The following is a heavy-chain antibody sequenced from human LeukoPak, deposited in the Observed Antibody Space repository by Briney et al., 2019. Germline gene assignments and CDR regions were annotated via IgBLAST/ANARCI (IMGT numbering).Heavy chain of an antibody. J-gene: IGHJ3*02. CDR2: MNPNSGNT. CDR3: ARVLAVAGTGYAFDI. CDR1: GDTFTSYD. Sequence: GASVKVSCKASGDTFTSYDINWVRQATGQGLEWMGWMNPNSGNTGYAQKFQGRVTITRNTSISTAYMELSSLRSEDTAVYYCARVLAVAGTGYAFDIWGQGTMVTVSS. D-gene: IGHD6-19*01. V-gene: IGHV1-8*03.